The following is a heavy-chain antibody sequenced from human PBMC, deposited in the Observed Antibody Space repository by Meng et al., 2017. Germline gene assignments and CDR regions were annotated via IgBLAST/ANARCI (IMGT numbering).Heavy chain of an antibody. Sequence: GESLKISCAASGFTFSSYWMSWVRQAPGKGLEWVANIKQDGSEKYYVDSVKGRFTISRDNAKNSLYLQMNSLRAEDTALYYCAKDTHGYNYYYYGMDVWGQGTTVTVSS. V-gene: IGHV3-7*03. CDR2: IKQDGSEK. D-gene: IGHD5-24*01. CDR3: AKDTHGYNYYYYGMDV. J-gene: IGHJ6*02. CDR1: GFTFSSYW.